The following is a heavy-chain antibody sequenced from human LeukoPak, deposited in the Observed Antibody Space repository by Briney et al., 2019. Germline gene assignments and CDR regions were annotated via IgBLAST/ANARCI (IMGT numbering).Heavy chain of an antibody. CDR3: ARNYYSSTSCYRARFDP. D-gene: IGHD2-2*01. V-gene: IGHV4-61*08. CDR2: IYHSGST. CDR1: GGSISSGGYY. Sequence: SETLSLTCTVSGGSISSGGYYWSWIRQPPGTGLEWIGYIYHSGSTYYNPSLKSRVTISVDTSKNQFSLKLSSVTAADTAVYYCARNYYSSTSCYRARFDPWGQGALVTVSS. J-gene: IGHJ5*02.